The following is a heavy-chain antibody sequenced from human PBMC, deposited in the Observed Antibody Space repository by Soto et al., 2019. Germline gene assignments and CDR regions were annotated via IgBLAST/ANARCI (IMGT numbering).Heavy chain of an antibody. V-gene: IGHV3-30*18. D-gene: IGHD1-1*01. CDR1: GFTFSSYG. J-gene: IGHJ3*02. CDR2: ISYDGSNK. CDR3: AKDLELGTGTAHDAFDI. Sequence: GGSLRLSCAASGFTFSSYGMHWVRQAPGKGLEWVAVISYDGSNKYYADSVKGRFTISRDNSKNTLYLQMNSLRAEDTAVYYCAKDLELGTGTAHDAFDIWGQGTMVTVSS.